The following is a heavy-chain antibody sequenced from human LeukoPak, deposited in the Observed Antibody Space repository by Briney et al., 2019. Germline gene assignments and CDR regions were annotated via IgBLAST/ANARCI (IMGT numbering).Heavy chain of an antibody. CDR3: ARDEVDYYDSSGYSPDY. D-gene: IGHD3-22*01. CDR1: GYTFTGYY. Sequence: GASVKVSCKASGYTFTGYYMHWVRQAPGQGLEWMGWINPNIGGTNYAQKFQGRVTMTRDTSISTAYMELSRLRSDDTAVYYCARDEVDYYDSSGYSPDYWGQGTLVTVSS. J-gene: IGHJ4*02. V-gene: IGHV1-2*02. CDR2: INPNIGGT.